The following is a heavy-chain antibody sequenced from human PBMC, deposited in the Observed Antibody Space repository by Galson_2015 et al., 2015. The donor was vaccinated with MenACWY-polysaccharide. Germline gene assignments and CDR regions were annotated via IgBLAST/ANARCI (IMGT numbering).Heavy chain of an antibody. V-gene: IGHV1-18*01. CDR3: ARDGSSSTAPRPSKY. CDR1: GYTFTSNG. Sequence: QSGAEVKKPGASVKVSCTASGYTFTSNGISWVRQAPGQGLEWMGWISTYNGNTDNAQKFQGRVTMTTDTSTATAFMELRSLGSDDTAVYYCARDGSSSTAPRPSKYWGQGTLVTVSS. CDR2: ISTYNGNT. D-gene: IGHD6-6*01. J-gene: IGHJ4*02.